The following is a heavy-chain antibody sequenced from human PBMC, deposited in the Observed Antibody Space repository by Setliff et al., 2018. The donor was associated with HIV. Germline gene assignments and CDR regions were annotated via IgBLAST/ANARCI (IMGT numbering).Heavy chain of an antibody. D-gene: IGHD2-15*01. V-gene: IGHV4-59*12. CDR2: IYYSGST. CDR3: ARDSVVKPGGMDV. Sequence: KASETLSLTCTVSGGSISSYYWSWIRQPPGKGLEWIGYIYYSGSTYYNPSLKSRVTISVDTSKNQFSLKLSSVTAADTAVYYCARDSVVKPGGMDVWGQGTTVTVSS. J-gene: IGHJ6*02. CDR1: GGSISSYY.